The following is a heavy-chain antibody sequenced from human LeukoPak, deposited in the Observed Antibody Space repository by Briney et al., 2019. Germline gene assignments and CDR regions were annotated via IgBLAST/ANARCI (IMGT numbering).Heavy chain of an antibody. J-gene: IGHJ4*02. Sequence: YWXXXRQPPXXXXXWXGYIYYSGSTNYNPSLKSRVTISVDTSKNQFSLKLSSVTAADTAVYYCAYSYVGAARSGGIGFDYWGQGTLVTVSS. D-gene: IGHD6-6*01. CDR2: IYYSGST. V-gene: IGHV4-59*01. CDR1: Y. CDR3: AYSYVGAARSGGIGFDY.